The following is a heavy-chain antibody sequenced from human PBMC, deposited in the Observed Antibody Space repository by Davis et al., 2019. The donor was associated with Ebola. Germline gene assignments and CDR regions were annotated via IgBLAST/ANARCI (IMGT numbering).Heavy chain of an antibody. CDR1: GFTLSVYG. CDR2: VSYDGSNK. CDR3: AKDAGSGWVGVITPFLDS. J-gene: IGHJ4*02. Sequence: GGSLRLSCAPSGFTLSVYGMHWVRQAPGKGLEWVAVVSYDGSNKYYADSVKGRFTISRDNSKNTLYLEMSSLRDDDTALYYCAKDAGSGWVGVITPFLDSWGQGTLVTVSS. V-gene: IGHV3-30*18. D-gene: IGHD3-22*01.